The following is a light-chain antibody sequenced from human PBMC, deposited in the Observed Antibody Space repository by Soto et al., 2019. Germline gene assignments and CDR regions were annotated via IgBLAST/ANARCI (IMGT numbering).Light chain of an antibody. CDR2: EVT. Sequence: QSVLTQPASVSGSPGQSITISCTGTSGDIGSYNRVSWYQQHPGKAPKLIIYEVTDRPSGVSNRFSGSKSGNTASLTISGLQAEDEAEYYSSSYTNINTRACVFGTGIKV. CDR1: SGDIGSYNR. V-gene: IGLV2-14*01. CDR3: SSYTNINTRACV. J-gene: IGLJ1*01.